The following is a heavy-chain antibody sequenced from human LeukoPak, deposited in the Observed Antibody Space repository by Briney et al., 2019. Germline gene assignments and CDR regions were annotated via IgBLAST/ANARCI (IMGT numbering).Heavy chain of an antibody. D-gene: IGHD4-23*01. V-gene: IGHV4-4*09. J-gene: IGHJ4*02. CDR1: GGSVSTYY. CDR2: IYHSGST. Sequence: PSETLPLTCTVSGGSVSTYYWNWIRQPPGKGLEWIGYIYHSGSTYYNPSLKSRVTVSVDRSKNQFSLKLSSVTAADTAVYYCARGATTVVNPYYFDYWGQGTLVTVSS. CDR3: ARGATTVVNPYYFDY.